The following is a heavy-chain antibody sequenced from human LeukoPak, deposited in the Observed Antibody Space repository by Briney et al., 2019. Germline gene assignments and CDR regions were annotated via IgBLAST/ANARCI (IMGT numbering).Heavy chain of an antibody. CDR3: ARHQKTKRITMIVVVHNWFDP. J-gene: IGHJ5*02. V-gene: IGHV6-1*01. CDR1: GDSVSSNSAA. D-gene: IGHD3-22*01. CDR2: TYYRSKWSN. Sequence: SQTLSLTCAISGDSVSSNSAAWNWIRQSPSRGLEWLGRTYYRSKWSNNYAVSVKSRITINSDTSKNQLALQLNSVTPEDTAVYYCARHQKTKRITMIVVVHNWFDPWGQGTLVTVSS.